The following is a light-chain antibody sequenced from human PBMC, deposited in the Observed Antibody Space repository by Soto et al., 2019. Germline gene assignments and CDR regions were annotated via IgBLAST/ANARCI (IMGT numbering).Light chain of an antibody. CDR3: QQYDNLP. Sequence: DIQMTQSPSSLSASVGDRVTITCQASQDISNYLSWYQQKPGKAPKLLIYDASNLETGVPSSFSGSGSGTEFTLTISSLQPEDIATYYCQQYDNLPFGGGTKVEIK. J-gene: IGKJ4*01. CDR2: DAS. V-gene: IGKV1-33*01. CDR1: QDISNY.